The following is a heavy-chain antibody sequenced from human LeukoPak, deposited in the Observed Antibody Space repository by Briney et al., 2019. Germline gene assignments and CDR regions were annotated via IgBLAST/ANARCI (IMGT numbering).Heavy chain of an antibody. D-gene: IGHD3-10*01. Sequence: GGSLRLSCAASGFTFSSYGMHWVRQAPGKGLEWVAVISYDGSNKYYADSVKGRFTISRDNSKNTLYLQMNSLRAEDTAVYYCAKDKHYYGSGSYYDYWGQGTLVTVSS. J-gene: IGHJ4*02. CDR1: GFTFSSYG. CDR3: AKDKHYYGSGSYYDY. CDR2: ISYDGSNK. V-gene: IGHV3-30*18.